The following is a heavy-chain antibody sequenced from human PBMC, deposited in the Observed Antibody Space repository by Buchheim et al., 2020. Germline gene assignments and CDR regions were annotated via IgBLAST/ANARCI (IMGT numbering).Heavy chain of an antibody. CDR3: AKGKGSFDN. CDR2: IRFDGSKT. CDR1: GFIFSSYG. V-gene: IGHV3-30*02. J-gene: IGHJ4*02. Sequence: QVRLVESGGGVVQPGTSLRLSCAASGFIFSSYGMHWVRQAPGKGLEWVAFIRFDGSKTDYGDSVKGRFTISRDNSENTLYLQMNSLRSEDTAVYYCAKGKGSFDNWGRGTL. D-gene: IGHD3-10*01.